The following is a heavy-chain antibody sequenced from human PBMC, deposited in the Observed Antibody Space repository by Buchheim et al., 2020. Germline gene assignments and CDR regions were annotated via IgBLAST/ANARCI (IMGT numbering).Heavy chain of an antibody. V-gene: IGHV3-23*01. J-gene: IGHJ6*02. CDR1: GFTFRSYA. D-gene: IGHD3-3*01. CDR3: AKDSPPNYDFWSGIKYGMDV. Sequence: QLLESGGGLVQPGGSLRLSCAASGFTFRSYAMSWVRQAPGKGLEWVSTISGSDGSTFYADSVKGLFTISSDNSKNTLYLQMNSLRAEDTAVYYCAKDSPPNYDFWSGIKYGMDVWGQGTT. CDR2: ISGSDGST.